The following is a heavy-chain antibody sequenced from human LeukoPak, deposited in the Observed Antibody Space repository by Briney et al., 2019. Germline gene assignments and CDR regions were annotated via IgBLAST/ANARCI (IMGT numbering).Heavy chain of an antibody. CDR3: AKDTYYYDSSGHFDY. J-gene: IGHJ4*02. D-gene: IGHD3-22*01. CDR1: GFTFDDYA. CDR2: ISGDGGST. Sequence: GGSLRLSCAASGFTFDDYAMHWVRQAPGKGLEWVSPISGDGGSTYYADSVKGRFTISRDNSKNSLYLQMNSLRTEDTALYYCAKDTYYYDSSGHFDYWGQGTLVTVSS. V-gene: IGHV3-43*02.